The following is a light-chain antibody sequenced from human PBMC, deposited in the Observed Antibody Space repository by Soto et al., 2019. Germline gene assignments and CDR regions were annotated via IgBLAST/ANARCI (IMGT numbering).Light chain of an antibody. J-gene: IGLJ3*02. CDR3: QSYDSSLSGSV. V-gene: IGLV1-40*01. CDR1: SSNIGAGYD. CDR2: GNS. Sequence: QSVLTQPPXVSGAPGQRVTISCTGSSSNIGAGYDVHWYQQLPGTAPKLLIYGNSNRPSGVPDRFSGSKSGTXXXXXXTGLXAEDEADYYCQSYDSSLSGSVFXX.